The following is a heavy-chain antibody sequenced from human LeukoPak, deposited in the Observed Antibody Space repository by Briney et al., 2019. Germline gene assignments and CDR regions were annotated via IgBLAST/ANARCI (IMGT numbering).Heavy chain of an antibody. J-gene: IGHJ4*02. Sequence: PGGSLRLSCAASGFTFSSYWMSWVRQAPGKGLEWVAFIRYDGSNKYYADSVKGRFTISSDNSKNTLYLQMNSLRPEDTAVYYCAKDRRFLSNYYDSSGYLDYWGQGTLVTVSS. V-gene: IGHV3-30*02. D-gene: IGHD3-22*01. CDR2: IRYDGSNK. CDR3: AKDRRFLSNYYDSSGYLDY. CDR1: GFTFSSYW.